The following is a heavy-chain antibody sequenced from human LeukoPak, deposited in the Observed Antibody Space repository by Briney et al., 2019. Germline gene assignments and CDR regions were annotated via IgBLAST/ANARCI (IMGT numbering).Heavy chain of an antibody. J-gene: IGHJ4*02. CDR3: ARDLAVLRYFDWYDLFDY. Sequence: ASVKVSCKASGYTFTSYGISWVRQAPGQGLEWMGWISAYNGNTNYAQKLQGRVTMTTDTSTSTAYMELRSLRSDDTAVYYRARDLAVLRYFDWYDLFDYWGQGTLVTVSS. CDR1: GYTFTSYG. V-gene: IGHV1-18*01. D-gene: IGHD3-9*01. CDR2: ISAYNGNT.